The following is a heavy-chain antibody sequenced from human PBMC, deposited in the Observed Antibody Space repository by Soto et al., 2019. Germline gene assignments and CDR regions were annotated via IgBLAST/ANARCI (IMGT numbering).Heavy chain of an antibody. CDR1: GFIFSSYS. D-gene: IGHD1-26*01. CDR3: ASSASPDAY. CDR2: INSGSTSI. V-gene: IGHV3-48*01. Sequence: EVQLVESGGGLVQPGGSLRLSCVASGFIFSSYSMNWVRQAPGKGLEWISYINSGSTSIYYADSVKDRFTISRDNAKNSLYLQMNSLRAEDTAVYYCASSASPDAYWGQGTLVTVSS. J-gene: IGHJ4*02.